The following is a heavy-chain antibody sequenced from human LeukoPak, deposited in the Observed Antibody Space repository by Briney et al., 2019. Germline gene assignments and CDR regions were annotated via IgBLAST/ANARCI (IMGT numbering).Heavy chain of an antibody. J-gene: IGHJ2*01. Sequence: SSETLSLTCAVSGGSISSGGYSWSWIRQPPGKGLEWIGYIYHSGSTYYNPSLKSRVTISVDRSKNQFSLKLSSVTAADTAVYYCARGRRCSGGSCYVLYFDLWGRGTLVTVSS. CDR3: ARGRRCSGGSCYVLYFDL. CDR1: GGSISSGGYS. D-gene: IGHD2-15*01. CDR2: IYHSGST. V-gene: IGHV4-30-2*01.